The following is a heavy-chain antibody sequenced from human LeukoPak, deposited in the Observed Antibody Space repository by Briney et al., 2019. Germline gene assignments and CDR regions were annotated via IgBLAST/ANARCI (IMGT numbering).Heavy chain of an antibody. CDR3: ASAPHTAYDFWSGNFDI. D-gene: IGHD3-3*01. J-gene: IGHJ3*02. CDR1: GGSISSGGYY. V-gene: IGHV4-31*03. Sequence: SETLSLTCTVSGGSISSGGYYWSWIRQHPGKGLEWIGYIYYSGSTYYNPSLKSRVTISVDTSKNQFSLKLSSVTAADTAVYYCASAPHTAYDFWSGNFDIWGQGTMVTVSS. CDR2: IYYSGST.